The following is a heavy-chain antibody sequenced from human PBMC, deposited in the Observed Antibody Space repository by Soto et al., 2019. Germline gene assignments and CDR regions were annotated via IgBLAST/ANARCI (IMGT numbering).Heavy chain of an antibody. V-gene: IGHV3-23*01. CDR1: GFIFSSYS. CDR3: AKDRPNGDPCDDAFEI. CDR2: SSYRGGAT. Sequence: EVQLLESGGGLVQPGGSLRVSCAASGFIFSSYSMTWVRLAPGKGLEWVSTSSYRGGATYYADSVRGRFTISRDNSRNTVYLQMNSLRVEDTAIYYCAKDRPNGDPCDDAFEIWGQGTMVTVSS. J-gene: IGHJ3*02. D-gene: IGHD4-17*01.